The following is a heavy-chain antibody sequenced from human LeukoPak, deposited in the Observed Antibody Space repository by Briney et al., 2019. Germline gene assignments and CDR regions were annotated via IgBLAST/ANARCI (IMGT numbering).Heavy chain of an antibody. D-gene: IGHD1-26*01. V-gene: IGHV4-39*01. CDR1: GGSITTSGHY. CDR3: ARRGASYRYFDY. CDR2: IYYTGST. Sequence: PSETLSLTCTVSGGSITTSGHYWGWIRQSPGRGLEWNGSIYYTGSTYYNPSLKSRVTISVDTSKNQFSLKLGSVTAADTAVYYCARRGASYRYFDYWGQGTLVTVSS. J-gene: IGHJ4*02.